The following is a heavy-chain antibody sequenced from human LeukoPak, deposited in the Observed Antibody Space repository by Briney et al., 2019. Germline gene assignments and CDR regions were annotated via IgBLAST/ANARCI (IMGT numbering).Heavy chain of an antibody. CDR1: GYTFTSYA. V-gene: IGHV1-3*01. D-gene: IGHD2-21*02. CDR2: IYGGDGNT. J-gene: IGHJ4*02. CDR3: ARGWGGDCYHVH. Sequence: ASVKVSCKASGYTFTSYAMHWVRQAPGQRLEWMGWIYGGDGNTKYSQKFQGRVSITRDTSASTVYMELSSLGSEDTAVYYCARGWGGDCYHVHWGQGTLVTVSS.